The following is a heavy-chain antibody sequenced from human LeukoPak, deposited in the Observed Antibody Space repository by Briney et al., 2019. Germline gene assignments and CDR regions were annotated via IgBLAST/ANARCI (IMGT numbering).Heavy chain of an antibody. CDR1: GFTFSSYV. Sequence: GGSLRLSCAASGFTFSSYVMSWVRQAPGKGLEWVSAISGSGGSTYYADSVKGRFTISRDNSKNTLYLQMNSLRAEDTAVYYCAKPRLRLGELSPNWFDPWGQGTLVTVSS. CDR3: AKPRLRLGELSPNWFDP. D-gene: IGHD3-16*02. V-gene: IGHV3-23*01. J-gene: IGHJ5*02. CDR2: ISGSGGST.